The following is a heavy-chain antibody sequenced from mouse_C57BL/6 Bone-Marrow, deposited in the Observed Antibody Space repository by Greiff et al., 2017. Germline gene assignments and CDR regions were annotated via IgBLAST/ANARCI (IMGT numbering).Heavy chain of an antibody. CDR1: GYTFTSYW. CDR3: ARKGPRPY. CDR2: IDPSDSYT. D-gene: IGHD2-10*02. J-gene: IGHJ3*01. Sequence: QVQLQQPGAELVMPGASVKLSCKASGYTFTSYWMHWVKQRPGQGLEWIGEIDPSDSYTNYNQKFKGKSTLTVDKSSSTAYMQLSSLASEVSAVYYCARKGPRPYWGQGTLVTVSA. V-gene: IGHV1-69*01.